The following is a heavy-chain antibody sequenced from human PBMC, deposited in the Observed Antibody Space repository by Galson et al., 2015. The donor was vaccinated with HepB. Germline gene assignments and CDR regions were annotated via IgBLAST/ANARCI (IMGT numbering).Heavy chain of an antibody. J-gene: IGHJ5*02. Sequence: PALVKPTQTLTLTCVFSGFSLTTTGVGVGWIRQPPGKALEWLAHIYWNDDRRYSPSLRSRLTITKDTSENQVVLTMTNMDPADTATYYCACGFESFDWGPKGFDTWGQGTLVTVSS. CDR1: GFSLTTTGVG. D-gene: IGHD7-27*01. V-gene: IGHV2-5*01. CDR2: IYWNDDR. CDR3: ACGFESFDWGPKGFDT.